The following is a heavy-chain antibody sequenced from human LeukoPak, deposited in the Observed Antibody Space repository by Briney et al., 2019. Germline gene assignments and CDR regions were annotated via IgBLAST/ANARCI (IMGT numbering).Heavy chain of an antibody. J-gene: IGHJ6*03. Sequence: GGSLRLSCAASGFTFSSYEMNWVRQAPGKGLEWVSAISGSGGSTYYADSVKGRFTISRDNSKNTLYLQMNSLRAEDTAVYYCAKGSSSYPKYYYYYMDVWGKGTTVTVSS. D-gene: IGHD6-6*01. CDR1: GFTFSSYE. CDR3: AKGSSSYPKYYYYYMDV. CDR2: ISGSGGST. V-gene: IGHV3-23*01.